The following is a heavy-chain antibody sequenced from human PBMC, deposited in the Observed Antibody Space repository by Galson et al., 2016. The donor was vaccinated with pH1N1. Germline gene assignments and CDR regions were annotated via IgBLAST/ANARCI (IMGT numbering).Heavy chain of an antibody. D-gene: IGHD7-27*01. CDR3: ARVRLIMPGDPTGYFDF. CDR1: GFTFSSFW. CDR2: ISSEGSSI. Sequence: SLRLSCAASGFTFSSFWMHWVRQVPGEGLVWVSRISSEGSSISYADSVKGRFTISSDNARNTLYLEMNSLRAEDTALYYCARVRLIMPGDPTGYFDFWGQGALVTVSS. V-gene: IGHV3-74*01. J-gene: IGHJ4*02.